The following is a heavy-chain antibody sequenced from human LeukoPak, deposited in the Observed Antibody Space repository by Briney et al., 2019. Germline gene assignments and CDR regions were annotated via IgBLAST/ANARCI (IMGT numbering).Heavy chain of an antibody. D-gene: IGHD5-18*01. CDR2: ISSSGSTI. V-gene: IGHV3-11*01. Sequence: GGSLRLSCAASGFTFSDYCMSWIRQAPGKGLEWVSYISSSGSTIYYADSVKGRFTISRDNAKNSLYLQMNSLRAEDTAVYYCARVRDTAMVLDYWGQGTLVTVSS. J-gene: IGHJ4*02. CDR1: GFTFSDYC. CDR3: ARVRDTAMVLDY.